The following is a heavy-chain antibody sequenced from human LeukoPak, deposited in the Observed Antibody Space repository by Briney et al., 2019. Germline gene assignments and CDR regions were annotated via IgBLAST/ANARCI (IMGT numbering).Heavy chain of an antibody. J-gene: IGHJ4*02. V-gene: IGHV1-8*01. CDR3: ARGVYCCGGSCYPSVDY. CDR2: MNANSGNT. D-gene: IGHD2-15*01. Sequence: ASVKVSCKASGYTFTSYDINWVRQATGQGLEWMGWMNANSGNTGYAQKLQGRVTMTRNTSMSTAYMELSSLRSDDTAVYYCARGVYCCGGSCYPSVDYWGQGTVVTVSS. CDR1: GYTFTSYD.